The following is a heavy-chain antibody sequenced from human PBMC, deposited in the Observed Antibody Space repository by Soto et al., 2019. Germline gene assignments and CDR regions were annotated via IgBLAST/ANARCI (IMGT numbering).Heavy chain of an antibody. D-gene: IGHD5-12*01. CDR3: TTSANDKFVDY. J-gene: IGHJ4*02. CDR1: GFSFIGSA. CDR2: MRSRANSYAT. V-gene: IGHV3-73*01. Sequence: EVQLLESGGGLVQPGGSLKLSCAASGFSFIGSAMHWVRQASGKGLEWVGRMRSRANSYATTYAESLKGRFTISRDDSKNTAYLQMNSLKTEDTAVYYCTTSANDKFVDYWGQGTLVTVSS.